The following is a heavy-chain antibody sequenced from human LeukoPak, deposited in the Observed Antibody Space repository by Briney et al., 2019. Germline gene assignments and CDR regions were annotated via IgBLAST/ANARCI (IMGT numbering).Heavy chain of an antibody. CDR3: ASAIGSIWHEFDY. V-gene: IGHV3-53*01. D-gene: IGHD6-13*01. Sequence: PGGSLRLSCAASGFTVNNNYMSWVRQAPGRGLEWVSVIYSGGYTYYAGSVKGRFTISRDNSKNTLYLQMNSLRADDTAVYYCASAIGSIWHEFDYWGQGTLVTVSS. J-gene: IGHJ4*02. CDR1: GFTVNNNY. CDR2: IYSGGYT.